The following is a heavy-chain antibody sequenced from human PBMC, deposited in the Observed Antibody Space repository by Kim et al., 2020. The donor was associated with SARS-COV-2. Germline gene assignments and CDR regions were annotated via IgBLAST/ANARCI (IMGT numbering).Heavy chain of an antibody. CDR2: IKQDGSEK. CDR1: GFTFSSYW. D-gene: IGHD6-13*01. Sequence: GGSLRLSCAASGFTFSSYWMSWVRQAPGKGLEWVANIKQDGSEKYYVDSVKGRFTISRDNAKNSLYLQMNSLRAEDTAVYYCARRGYSSSRPFDYWGQGTLVTVSS. V-gene: IGHV3-7*01. CDR3: ARRGYSSSRPFDY. J-gene: IGHJ4*02.